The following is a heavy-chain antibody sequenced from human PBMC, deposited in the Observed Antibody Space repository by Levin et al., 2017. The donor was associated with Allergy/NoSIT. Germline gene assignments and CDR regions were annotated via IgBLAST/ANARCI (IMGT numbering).Heavy chain of an antibody. CDR1: GGSISSYY. J-gene: IGHJ2*01. CDR2: IYYSGST. CDR3: ARDGERGPNNYWYFDL. V-gene: IGHV4-59*01. D-gene: IGHD3-10*01. Sequence: PSETLSLTCTVSGGSISSYYWSWIRQPPGKGLEWIGYIYYSGSTNYNPSLKSRVTISVDTSKNQFSLKLSSVTAADTAVYYCARDGERGPNNYWYFDLWGRGTLVTVSS.